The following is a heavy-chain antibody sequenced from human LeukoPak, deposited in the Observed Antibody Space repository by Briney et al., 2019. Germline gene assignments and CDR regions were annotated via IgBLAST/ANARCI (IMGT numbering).Heavy chain of an antibody. J-gene: IGHJ4*02. CDR2: IYYSGST. D-gene: IGHD3-22*01. CDR1: GGSISSSSYY. CDR3: ARDLYDSSGYRNRFDY. V-gene: IGHV4-39*07. Sequence: PSETLSLTCTVSGGSISSSSYYWGWTRQPPGKGLEWIGSIYYSGSTYYNPSLKSRVTISVDTSKNQFSLKLSSVTAADTAVYYCARDLYDSSGYRNRFDYWGQGTLVTVSS.